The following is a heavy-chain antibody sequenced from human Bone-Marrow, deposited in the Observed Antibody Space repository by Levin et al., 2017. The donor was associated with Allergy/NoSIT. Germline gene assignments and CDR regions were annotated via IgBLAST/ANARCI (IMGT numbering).Heavy chain of an antibody. D-gene: IGHD2-15*01. CDR3: ARGYCSGGSCYLPYYFDY. CDR1: GGSFSGYY. Sequence: SETLSLTCAVYGGSFSGYYWSWIRQPPGKGLEWIGEINHSGSTNYNPSLKSRVTISVDTSKNQFSLKLSSVTAADTAVYYCARGYCSGGSCYLPYYFDYWGQGTLVTVSS. J-gene: IGHJ4*02. CDR2: INHSGST. V-gene: IGHV4-34*01.